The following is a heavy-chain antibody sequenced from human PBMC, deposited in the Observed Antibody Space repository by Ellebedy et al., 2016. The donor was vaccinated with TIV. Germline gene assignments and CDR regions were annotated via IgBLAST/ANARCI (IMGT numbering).Heavy chain of an antibody. Sequence: GGSLRLSXAASGFTFSSYAMHWVRQAPGKGLEWVAVISYDGSNKYYADSVKGRFTISRDNSKNTLYLQMNSLRAEDTAVYYCAVSTSFDYWGQGTLVTVSS. CDR1: GFTFSSYA. CDR2: ISYDGSNK. V-gene: IGHV3-30-3*01. D-gene: IGHD3-16*02. J-gene: IGHJ4*02. CDR3: AVSTSFDY.